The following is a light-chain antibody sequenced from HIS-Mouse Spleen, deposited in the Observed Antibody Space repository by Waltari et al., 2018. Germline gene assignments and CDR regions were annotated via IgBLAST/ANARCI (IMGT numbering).Light chain of an antibody. CDR2: ERS. CDR1: SSDVGRYNL. J-gene: IGLJ3*02. V-gene: IGLV2-23*01. CDR3: CSYAGSWV. Sequence: QSALTQPASVSGSPGQSITISCTGTSSDVGRYNLVSWYQQHPGKAPKLMIYERSKRPSGVSNRFSGSKSGNTASLTISGLQAEDEADYYCCSYAGSWVFGGGTKLTVL.